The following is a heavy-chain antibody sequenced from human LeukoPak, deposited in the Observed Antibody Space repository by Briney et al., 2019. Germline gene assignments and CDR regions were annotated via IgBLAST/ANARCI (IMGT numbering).Heavy chain of an antibody. CDR2: INPNSGGT. Sequence: ASVKASGKASGYTFTGYYMHWVRQAPGQGLEWMGWINPNSGGTNYAQKLQGRGTMTRDTSISTGYMEMSRLRADDTAVYYCARDYYYVWGSYRQIYYFDYWGQGTLVTVSS. CDR1: GYTFTGYY. V-gene: IGHV1-2*02. D-gene: IGHD3-16*02. CDR3: ARDYYYVWGSYRQIYYFDY. J-gene: IGHJ4*02.